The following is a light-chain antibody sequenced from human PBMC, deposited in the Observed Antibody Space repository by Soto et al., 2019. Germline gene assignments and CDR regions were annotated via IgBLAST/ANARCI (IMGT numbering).Light chain of an antibody. V-gene: IGLV2-23*02. J-gene: IGLJ1*01. Sequence: SALTQPASVSDSPGQSITISCTGTSSDVGSYNLVSWYQQHPGKAPKLMIYEVSKRPSGVSNRFSGSKSGNTASLTISGLQAEDEADYYCCSYAGSRYVFGTGTKVTVL. CDR3: CSYAGSRYV. CDR1: SSDVGSYNL. CDR2: EVS.